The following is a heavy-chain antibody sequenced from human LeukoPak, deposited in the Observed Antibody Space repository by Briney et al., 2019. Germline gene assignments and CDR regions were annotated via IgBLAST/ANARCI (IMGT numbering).Heavy chain of an antibody. CDR1: GYTFTSYG. J-gene: IGHJ4*02. CDR3: ARDKVYGDYVPFDY. D-gene: IGHD4-17*01. V-gene: IGHV1-18*01. CDR2: ISAYNDNT. Sequence: ASVKVSCKASGYTFTSYGISWVRQAPGQGLEWTGWISAYNDNTNYAQKLQGRVTMTTDTSTSTAYMELRSLRSDDTVVYYCARDKVYGDYVPFDYWGQGTLVTVSS.